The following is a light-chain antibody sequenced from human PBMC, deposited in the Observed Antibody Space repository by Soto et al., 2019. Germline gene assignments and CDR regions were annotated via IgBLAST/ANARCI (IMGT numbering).Light chain of an antibody. CDR2: GAP. CDR3: QQYRT. J-gene: IGKJ1*01. CDR1: QSVTRD. Sequence: EILVTQSPATLSVSPGERVTLSCRASQSVTRDLAWYQQKPGQAPRLLIYGAPTRATGIPARFSGSGSGTEFTLTINSLQSEDFAIYYCQQYRTFGQGTRVEIK. V-gene: IGKV3-15*01.